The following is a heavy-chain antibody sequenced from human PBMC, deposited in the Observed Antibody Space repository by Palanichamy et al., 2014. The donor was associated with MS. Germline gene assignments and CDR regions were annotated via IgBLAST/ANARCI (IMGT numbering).Heavy chain of an antibody. CDR1: GFTFSGYW. CDR3: ARGQTVTAHYFDP. D-gene: IGHD2-21*02. V-gene: IGHV3-74*01. J-gene: IGHJ5*02. Sequence: EVQLEESGGGLVQPGGSLRLSCAASGFTFSGYWMHWVRQAPGKGLVWVSRVNSDGSSTNYADSVKGRFTISRDNAKNTLYLQMNSLRAEDTAVYYCARGQTVTAHYFDPWGQGTPVTVSS. CDR2: VNSDGSST.